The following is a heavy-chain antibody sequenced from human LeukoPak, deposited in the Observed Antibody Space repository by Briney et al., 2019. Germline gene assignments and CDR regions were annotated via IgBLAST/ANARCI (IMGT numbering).Heavy chain of an antibody. D-gene: IGHD5-12*01. Sequence: GASVKVSCKASGYTFTSYDINWVRQATGQGLEWMGWMNPNSGNTGYAQKFQGRVTMTRNTSISTAYMELSSLRSEDTAVYYCARVPIYSGYDAVAPGTHGNAFDIWGQGTMVTVSP. J-gene: IGHJ3*02. CDR3: ARVPIYSGYDAVAPGTHGNAFDI. V-gene: IGHV1-8*01. CDR2: MNPNSGNT. CDR1: GYTFTSYD.